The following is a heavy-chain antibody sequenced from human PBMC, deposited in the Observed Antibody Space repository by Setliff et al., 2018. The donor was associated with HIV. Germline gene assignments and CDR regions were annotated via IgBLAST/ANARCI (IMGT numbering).Heavy chain of an antibody. Sequence: PGGSLRLSCAASGFTFSTYAMSWFRQAPGKGLAWVSAISAGGGSTYYAYSVKGRFTISRDNSKNTLYLQMNSLRAEDTAIYYCARKLRPGHGVDVWGQGTTVTVFS. CDR3: ARKLRPGHGVDV. J-gene: IGHJ6*02. V-gene: IGHV3-23*01. CDR1: GFTFSTYA. CDR2: ISAGGGST. D-gene: IGHD3-10*01.